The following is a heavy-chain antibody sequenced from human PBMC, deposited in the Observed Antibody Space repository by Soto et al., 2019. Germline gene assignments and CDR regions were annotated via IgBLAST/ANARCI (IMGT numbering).Heavy chain of an antibody. J-gene: IGHJ4*02. Sequence: SETLSLSCTVSGGSISSYYWSWIRQPPGKGLEWIGYIYYSGSTNYNPSLKSRVTISVDTSKNQFSLELRSLRSDDTAVYYCARDQRGSGWYFYFPPFDYWGQGTLVTVSS. CDR3: ARDQRGSGWYFYFPPFDY. V-gene: IGHV4-59*01. D-gene: IGHD6-19*01. CDR1: GGSISSYY. CDR2: IYYSGST.